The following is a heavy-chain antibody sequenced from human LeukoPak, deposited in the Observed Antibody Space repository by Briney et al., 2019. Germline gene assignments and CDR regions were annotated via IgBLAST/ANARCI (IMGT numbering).Heavy chain of an antibody. V-gene: IGHV3-33*01. D-gene: IGHD3-10*01. J-gene: IGHJ4*02. CDR2: LWHDGSHK. CDR1: GFSFDTYA. CDR3: AREISGSGSYPDF. Sequence: PGRSLRLSCAASGFSFDTYAMHWVRQAPGQGLERVALLWHDGSHKFYSNSVRGQFTISRDNSKNTVYLQMNNLRPDDSAVYYCAREISGSGSYPDFWGQGTLVTVSS.